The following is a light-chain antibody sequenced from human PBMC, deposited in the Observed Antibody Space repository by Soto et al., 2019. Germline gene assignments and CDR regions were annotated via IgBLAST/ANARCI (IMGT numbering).Light chain of an antibody. V-gene: IGLV2-8*01. Sequence: QSVLSQPPSASGSPGHSFTISCTGTSSDVGDNYVSLYQQHLGKAPKLIIYEVSQRPSGVPDRFSGSKSGNTASLTVSGLQTEDEADYYCSAYTGSNNFVFGSGTKV. CDR2: EVS. CDR1: SSDVGDNY. CDR3: SAYTGSNNFV. J-gene: IGLJ1*01.